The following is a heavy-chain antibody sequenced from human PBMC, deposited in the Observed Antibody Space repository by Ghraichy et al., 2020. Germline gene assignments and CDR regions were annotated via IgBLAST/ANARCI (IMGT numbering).Heavy chain of an antibody. Sequence: SETLSLTCAVYGGSFSGYYWSWIRQPPGKGLEWIGEINHSGSTNYNPSLKSRVTISVDTSKNQFSLKLSSVTAADTAVYYCARGARRRDGPPRRAVYFDYWGQGTLVTVSS. V-gene: IGHV4-34*01. CDR2: INHSGST. CDR1: GGSFSGYY. J-gene: IGHJ4*02. CDR3: ARGARRRDGPPRRAVYFDY. D-gene: IGHD5-24*01.